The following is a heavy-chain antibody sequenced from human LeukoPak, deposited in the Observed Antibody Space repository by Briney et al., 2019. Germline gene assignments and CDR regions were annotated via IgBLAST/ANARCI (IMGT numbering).Heavy chain of an antibody. V-gene: IGHV3-23*01. CDR1: GFTFSSYA. CDR3: ASFHYYGSGAYYLSY. Sequence: GGSLRLSCAASGFTFSSYAMSWVRQAPGKGLEWVSAISGSGGSTYYADSVKGRFTISRDNSKNTLYLQMSSLRAEDTAVYFCASFHYYGSGAYYLSYWGQGTLVTVSS. CDR2: ISGSGGST. J-gene: IGHJ4*02. D-gene: IGHD3-10*01.